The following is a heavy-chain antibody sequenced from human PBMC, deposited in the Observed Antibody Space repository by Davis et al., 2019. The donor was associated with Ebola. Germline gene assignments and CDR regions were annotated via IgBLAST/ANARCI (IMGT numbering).Heavy chain of an antibody. CDR1: GGTFSSYA. J-gene: IGHJ5*02. CDR3: AKDHSNDFWSRFDP. CDR2: IIPIFGTA. Sequence: AASVKVSCKASGGTFSSYAISWVRQAPGQGLEWMGGIIPIFGTANYAQKFQGRVTITADESTSTAYMELSSLRSEDTAVYYCAKDHSNDFWSRFDPWGQGTLVTVSS. D-gene: IGHD3-3*01. V-gene: IGHV1-69*13.